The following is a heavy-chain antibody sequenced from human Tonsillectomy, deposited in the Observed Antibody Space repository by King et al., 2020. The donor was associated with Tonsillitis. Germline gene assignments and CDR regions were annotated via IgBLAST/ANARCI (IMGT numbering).Heavy chain of an antibody. Sequence: VQLVESGGGVVQPGRSLRLSCAASGFTFSSYGMHWVRQAPGKGLEWVAVISYDGSNKYYGDSVKGRFTIPRDNSKNTLYLQMNSLRDEDTAVYYCASDIYCSSTSCYHDAFDIWGQGTMVTVSS. V-gene: IGHV3-33*05. CDR3: ASDIYCSSTSCYHDAFDI. D-gene: IGHD2-2*01. J-gene: IGHJ3*02. CDR1: GFTFSSYG. CDR2: ISYDGSNK.